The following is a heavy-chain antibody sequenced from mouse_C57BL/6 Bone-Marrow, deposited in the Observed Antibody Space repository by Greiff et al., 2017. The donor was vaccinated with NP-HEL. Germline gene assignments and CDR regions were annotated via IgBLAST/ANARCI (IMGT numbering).Heavy chain of an antibody. V-gene: IGHV5-16*01. CDR2: INYDGSST. Sequence: EVKVVESEGGLVQPGSSMKLSCTASGFTFSDYYMAWVRQVPEKGLEWVANINYDGSSTYYLDSLKSRFIISRDNAKNILYLQMSSLKSEDTATYYCARGYGSFMDYWGQGTSVTVSS. J-gene: IGHJ4*01. CDR3: ARGYGSFMDY. D-gene: IGHD1-1*01. CDR1: GFTFSDYY.